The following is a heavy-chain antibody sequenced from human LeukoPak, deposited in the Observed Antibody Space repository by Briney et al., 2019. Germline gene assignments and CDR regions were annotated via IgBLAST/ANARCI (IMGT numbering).Heavy chain of an antibody. V-gene: IGHV1-18*01. CDR1: GYTFTSYG. CDR2: ISAYNGNT. D-gene: IGHD3-10*01. Sequence: ASVRVSCKASGYTFTSYGISWVRQAPGQGLEWMGWISAYNGNTNYAQKLQGRVTMTTDTSTSTAYMELRSLRSDDTAVYYCARDMVRGVILYYFDYWGQGTLVTVSS. CDR3: ARDMVRGVILYYFDY. J-gene: IGHJ4*02.